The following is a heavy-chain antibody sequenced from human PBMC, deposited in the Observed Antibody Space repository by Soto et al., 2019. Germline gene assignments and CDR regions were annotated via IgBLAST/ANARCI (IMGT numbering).Heavy chain of an antibody. V-gene: IGHV1-3*01. Sequence: ASVKVSCKASGYSFTHYAIHWVRQAPGQRLEWMGWINAHNGDTIYAQKFQDRITMTTDTSTNTAYLELRSLKSGDTAVFYCARSSGTYPPSRYYYGLDVWGQGTTVTVSS. CDR2: INAHNGDT. CDR3: ARSSGTYPPSRYYYGLDV. CDR1: GYSFTHYA. J-gene: IGHJ6*02. D-gene: IGHD1-26*01.